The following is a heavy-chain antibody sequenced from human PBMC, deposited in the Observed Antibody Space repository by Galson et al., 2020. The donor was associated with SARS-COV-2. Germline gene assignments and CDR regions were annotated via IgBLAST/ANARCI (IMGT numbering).Heavy chain of an antibody. D-gene: IGHD3-3*01. V-gene: IGHV1-46*01. CDR1: GYTFTSYY. CDR3: ASEISTIFGVDSSYYGMDV. CDR2: INPSGGST. Sequence: ASVKVSCKASGYTFTSYYMHWVRQAPGQGLEWMGIINPSGGSTSYAQKFQGRVTMTRDTSTSTVYMELSSLRSEDTAVYCCASEISTIFGVDSSYYGMDVWGQGTTVTVSS. J-gene: IGHJ6*02.